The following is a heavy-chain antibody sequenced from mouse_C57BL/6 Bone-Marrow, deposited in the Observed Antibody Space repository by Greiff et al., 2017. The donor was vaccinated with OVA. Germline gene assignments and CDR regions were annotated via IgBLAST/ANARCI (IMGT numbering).Heavy chain of an antibody. CDR2: IDPSDSYT. CDR3: APQDSSVGAMDY. CDR1: GYTFTSYW. J-gene: IGHJ4*01. D-gene: IGHD3-2*01. V-gene: IGHV1-59*01. Sequence: QVQLQQPGAELVRPGTSVKLSCKASGYTFTSYWMHWVKQRPGQGLEWIGVIDPSDSYTNYNQKFKGKATLTVDTSSSTAYMQLSSLTSEDSAVYYCAPQDSSVGAMDYWGRGTSVTVSS.